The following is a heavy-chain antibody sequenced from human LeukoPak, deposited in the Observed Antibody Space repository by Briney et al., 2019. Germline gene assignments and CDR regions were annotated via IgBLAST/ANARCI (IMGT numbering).Heavy chain of an antibody. V-gene: IGHV3-15*01. J-gene: IGHJ5*02. CDR2: IKSKTDGGTT. CDR1: GFTFSNAW. D-gene: IGHD4-17*01. CDR3: TSSDYGDYSYPP. Sequence: GGSLRLSCAASGFTFSNAWMSWVRQAPGKGLEWVGRIKSKTDGGTTDYAAPVKGRFTISRDDSKNTLYLQMNSLKTEDTAVYYCTSSDYGDYSYPPWGQGTLVTVSS.